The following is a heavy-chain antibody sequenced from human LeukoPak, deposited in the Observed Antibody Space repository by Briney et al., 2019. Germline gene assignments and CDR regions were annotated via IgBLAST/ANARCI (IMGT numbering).Heavy chain of an antibody. CDR1: GYTFTSLA. J-gene: IGHJ5*02. CDR2: INAGNGNT. CDR3: PRTAYDILTGEIHNWFDP. Sequence: ASVKVSCKASGYTFTSLAIHWVRQAPGQRLEWMGWINAGNGNTKYSQKFQGRVTISRDTSASTAYMELSSLRSEDTAVYFCPRTAYDILTGEIHNWFDPWGQGTLVTVSS. V-gene: IGHV1-3*01. D-gene: IGHD3-9*01.